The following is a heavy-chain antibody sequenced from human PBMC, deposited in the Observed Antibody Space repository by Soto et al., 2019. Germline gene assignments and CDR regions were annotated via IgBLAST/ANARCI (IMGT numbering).Heavy chain of an antibody. D-gene: IGHD3-10*01. CDR1: GYTVTELS. J-gene: IGHJ4*02. CDR2: FDPEDGET. Sequence: ASVKVSCKVSGYTVTELSMHCVRQAPGKVLEWMGGFDPEDGETIYAQKFQGRVTMTEDTSTDTAYMELSSLRSEDTAVYYCATTVITMVRGALFDYWGQGTLVTVSS. V-gene: IGHV1-24*01. CDR3: ATTVITMVRGALFDY.